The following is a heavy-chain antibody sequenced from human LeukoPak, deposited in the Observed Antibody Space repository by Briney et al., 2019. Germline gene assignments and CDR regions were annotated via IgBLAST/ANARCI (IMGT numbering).Heavy chain of an antibody. V-gene: IGHV3-23*01. CDR1: GFTFSSYA. CDR2: ISGSGGST. J-gene: IGHJ3*02. D-gene: IGHD3-10*01. CDR3: ARGGMVRRVMGAFDI. Sequence: GGSLRLSCAASGFTFSSYAMSWVRQAPGKGLEWVSAISGSGGSTYYADSVKGRFTISRDNAKNSLYLQMNSLRAEDTAVFYCARGGMVRRVMGAFDIWGQGTLVTVSS.